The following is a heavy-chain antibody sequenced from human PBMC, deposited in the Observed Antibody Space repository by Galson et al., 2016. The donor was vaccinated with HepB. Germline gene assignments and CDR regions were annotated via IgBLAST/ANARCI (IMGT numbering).Heavy chain of an antibody. CDR3: ANTGYNYGYVLAY. CDR2: ISYDGGNI. D-gene: IGHD5-18*01. J-gene: IGHJ4*02. Sequence: SLRLSCAASGLTSSKSGMHWVRQAPGKGLEWVAVISYDGGNIQYGDSVKGRFTISRDDSKNTLYLQMNSLRGEDTAVYYCANTGYNYGYVLAYWGRGTLVTVSS. CDR1: GLTSSKSG. V-gene: IGHV3-30*18.